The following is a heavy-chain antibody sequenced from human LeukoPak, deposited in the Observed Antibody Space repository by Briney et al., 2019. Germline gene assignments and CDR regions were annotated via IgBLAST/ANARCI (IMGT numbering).Heavy chain of an antibody. CDR2: INGDGRNI. J-gene: IGHJ6*02. Sequence: PGGSLRLSCVASGFTFSSYRMHWVRQDPRKGLVWVSRINGDGRNINYADSVRGRFTISRDNAKNTLYLQMNTLRVEDTAVYYCTRDLMDYDVSTGLHHYYMDVWGQGTMVTVSS. CDR1: GFTFSSYR. V-gene: IGHV3-74*01. D-gene: IGHD3-9*01. CDR3: TRDLMDYDVSTGLHHYYMDV.